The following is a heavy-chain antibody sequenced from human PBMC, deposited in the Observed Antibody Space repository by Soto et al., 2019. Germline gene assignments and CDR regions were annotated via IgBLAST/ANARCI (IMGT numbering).Heavy chain of an antibody. D-gene: IGHD6-19*01. CDR1: GFTVSHLY. V-gene: IGHV3-11*01. CDR2: MSGSGITI. Sequence: QVQLVESGGGVVKPGGSLRLSCAASGFTVSHLYISWIRQAAGTVLEWVSYMSGSGITIYYADSVKGRGTISRYNAKNPLNLQMNSLRAEDTAVYYCARDRIAVGAGAGCFGPRGHGTLVNGSS. J-gene: IGHJ5*02. CDR3: ARDRIAVGAGAGCFGP.